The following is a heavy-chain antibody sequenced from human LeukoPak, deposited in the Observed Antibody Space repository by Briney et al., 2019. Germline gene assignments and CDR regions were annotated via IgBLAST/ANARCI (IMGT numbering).Heavy chain of an antibody. Sequence: ASVKVSCKASGYTFTSYYMHRVRQAPGQGLEWMGIINPSGGSTSYAQKFQGRVTMTRDTSTSTVYMELSSLRSEDTAVYYCARDRAYYYDSSGYPTRGYFDYWGQGTLVTVSS. CDR3: ARDRAYYYDSSGYPTRGYFDY. D-gene: IGHD3-22*01. CDR2: INPSGGST. J-gene: IGHJ4*02. CDR1: GYTFTSYY. V-gene: IGHV1-46*03.